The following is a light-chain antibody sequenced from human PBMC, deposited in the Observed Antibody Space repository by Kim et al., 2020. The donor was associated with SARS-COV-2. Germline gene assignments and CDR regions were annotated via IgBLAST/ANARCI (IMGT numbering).Light chain of an antibody. CDR3: AAWDDSLNGYV. CDR2: SNS. J-gene: IGLJ1*01. V-gene: IGLV1-44*01. Sequence: GAKNTISCSESSSNSGSNTVNWDQQLPGTAPKLLIYSNSQRPSGVPDRFSGSKAGTSASLAISGLQSEDEADYYCAAWDDSLNGYVFGTGTKVTVL. CDR1: SSNSGSNT.